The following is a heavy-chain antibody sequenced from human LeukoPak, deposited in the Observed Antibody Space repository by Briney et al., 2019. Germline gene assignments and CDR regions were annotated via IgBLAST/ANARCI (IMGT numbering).Heavy chain of an antibody. D-gene: IGHD5-12*01. CDR1: GGSISSYY. CDR3: ARGGSGRQYNWFDP. CDR2: IYYSGST. Sequence: SETPSLTCTVSGGSISSYYWSWIRQPPGKGLEWIGYIYYSGSTNYNPSLKSRVTISVDTSKNQFSLKLSSVTAADTAVYYCARGGSGRQYNWFDPWGQGTLVTVSS. V-gene: IGHV4-59*01. J-gene: IGHJ5*02.